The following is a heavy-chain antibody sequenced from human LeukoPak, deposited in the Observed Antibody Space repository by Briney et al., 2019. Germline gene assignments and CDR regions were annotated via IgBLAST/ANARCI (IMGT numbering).Heavy chain of an antibody. V-gene: IGHV1-69*04. CDR1: GGTFSSYA. CDR3: ARDSGDYGDY. J-gene: IGHJ4*02. Sequence: SVKVSCKASGGTFSSYAISWVRQAPGQGLEWMGRIIPILGIANYAQKFQGRVTITADESTSTAYMELSSLRSEDTAVYYCARDSGDYGDYWGQGTLVTVSS. CDR2: IIPILGIA. D-gene: IGHD4-17*01.